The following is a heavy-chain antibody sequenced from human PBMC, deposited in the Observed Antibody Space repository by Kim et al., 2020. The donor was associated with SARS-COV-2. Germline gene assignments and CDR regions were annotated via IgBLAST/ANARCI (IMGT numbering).Heavy chain of an antibody. CDR3: ARDLGRSYYYGMDV. J-gene: IGHJ6*02. CDR2: ISSSGSTI. Sequence: GGSLRLSCAASGFTFSSYEMNWVRQAPGKGLEWVSYISSSGSTIYYADSVKGRFTISRDNAKNSLYLQMNSLRAEDTAVYYCARDLGRSYYYGMDVWGQGTTVTVSS. V-gene: IGHV3-48*03. CDR1: GFTFSSYE.